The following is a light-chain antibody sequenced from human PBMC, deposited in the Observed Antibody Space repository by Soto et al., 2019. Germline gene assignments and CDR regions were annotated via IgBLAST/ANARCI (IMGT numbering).Light chain of an antibody. J-gene: IGKJ1*01. CDR1: QSIGTW. CDR2: DAS. Sequence: DIQMTQSPSTLSASVGDRVTVTCRTSQSIGTWLAWYQQKPGKAPHLLIYDASTLKSGVPSRFSGSGSGTEFTITISSLQPDDFATYYCQQYNSYWTFGQGTKVDIK. V-gene: IGKV1-5*01. CDR3: QQYNSYWT.